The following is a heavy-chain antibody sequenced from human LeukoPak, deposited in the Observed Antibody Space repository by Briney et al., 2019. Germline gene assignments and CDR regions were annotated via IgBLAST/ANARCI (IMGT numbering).Heavy chain of an antibody. CDR2: IYHSGST. D-gene: IGHD2-21*02. V-gene: IGHV4-4*02. J-gene: IGHJ3*02. Sequence: PSETLSLTCAVSGGSISSSNWWSWVRQPPGKGLEWIGEIYHSGSTNYNPSLKSRVTISVDKSKNQFSLKLSSVTAADTAVYYCASLYCGGDPLDAFDIWGQGTMVTVSS. CDR1: GGSISSSNW. CDR3: ASLYCGGDPLDAFDI.